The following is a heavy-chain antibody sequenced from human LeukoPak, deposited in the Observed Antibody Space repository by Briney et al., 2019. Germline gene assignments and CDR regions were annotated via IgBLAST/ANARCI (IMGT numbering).Heavy chain of an antibody. CDR3: ARINDILTGYGTDV. Sequence: PSETLSLTCTVSGGSISSYYWSWIRQPPGKGLEWIGYIYYSGSTNYNPSLKSRVTISVDTSKNQFSLKLSSVTAADTAVYYCARINDILTGYGTDVWGQGTTVTVSS. CDR2: IYYSGST. V-gene: IGHV4-59*01. D-gene: IGHD3-9*01. J-gene: IGHJ6*02. CDR1: GGSISSYY.